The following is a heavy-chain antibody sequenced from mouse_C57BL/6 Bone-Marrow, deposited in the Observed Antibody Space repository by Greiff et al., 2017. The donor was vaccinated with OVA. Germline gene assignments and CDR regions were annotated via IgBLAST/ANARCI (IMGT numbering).Heavy chain of an antibody. CDR1: GYTFTSYW. CDR3: ARSPSRTYYAKDY. CDR2: IHPNSGST. J-gene: IGHJ4*01. V-gene: IGHV1-64*01. Sequence: QVQLQQPGAELVKPGASVKLSCKASGYTFTSYWMHWVKQRPGQGLEWIGMIHPNSGSTNYNEKFKSKATLTVDKSSSTAYMQLSSLTSEDSAVYYCARSPSRTYYAKDYWGQGTSVTVSS.